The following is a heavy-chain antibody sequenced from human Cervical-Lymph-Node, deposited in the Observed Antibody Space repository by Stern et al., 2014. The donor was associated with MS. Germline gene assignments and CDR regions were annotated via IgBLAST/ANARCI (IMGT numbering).Heavy chain of an antibody. CDR1: GFTFSSYW. CDR3: AGASRTIMVIQY. CDR2: IKKDGSES. V-gene: IGHV3-7*01. D-gene: IGHD2-8*01. J-gene: IGHJ4*02. Sequence: EVQLVESGGGLVQPGGSLRVSCAASGFTFSSYWMTWVRQAPGKGLEWVGTIKKDGSESSYVDSVTGRFTIARDNAKNSLYLHMSSLRVEDTAVYYCAGASRTIMVIQYWGQGTLLSVSS.